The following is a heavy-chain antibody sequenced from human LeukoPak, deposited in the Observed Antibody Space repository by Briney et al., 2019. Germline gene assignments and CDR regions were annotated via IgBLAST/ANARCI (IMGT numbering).Heavy chain of an antibody. CDR3: AQSLGSGNWIGNWFDP. D-gene: IGHD1-1*01. J-gene: IGHJ5*02. CDR1: GGSISSGSHS. Sequence: PSETLSLTCTVSGGSISSGSHSWGWIRQPPGKGLEWTGTIYYTGRTYYNPSLESRLTISVDTSKNQFSLKLTSVTAADTAIYYCAQSLGSGNWIGNWFDPWGQGTLVTVSS. V-gene: IGHV4-39*01. CDR2: IYYTGRT.